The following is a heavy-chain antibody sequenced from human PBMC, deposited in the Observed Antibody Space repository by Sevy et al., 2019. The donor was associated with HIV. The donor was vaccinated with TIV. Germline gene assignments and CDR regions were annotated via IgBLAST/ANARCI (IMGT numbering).Heavy chain of an antibody. CDR3: AIKITMIRGDQGPFDY. CDR2: ISVSGDFT. CDR1: GFTFSNYA. D-gene: IGHD3-10*01. V-gene: IGHV3-23*01. J-gene: IGHJ4*02. Sequence: GGSLRLSCADSGFTFSNYAMAWVRQAPGKGLEWVSAISVSGDFTYYADSVRGRFTVSRDKSKNTLFLQMNSLRAEETAVYYFAIKITMIRGDQGPFDYWGQGTLVTVSS.